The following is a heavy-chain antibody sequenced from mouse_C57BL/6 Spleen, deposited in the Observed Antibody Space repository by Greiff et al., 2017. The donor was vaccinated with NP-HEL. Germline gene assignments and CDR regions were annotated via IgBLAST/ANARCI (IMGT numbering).Heavy chain of an antibody. Sequence: QVQLQQSGAELVKPGASVKISCKASGYAFSSYWMNWVKQRPGKGLEWIGQIYPGDGDTNYNGKFKGKATLTADKSSSTAYMQLSSLTSEDSAVYFCARSSTVALFDYWGQGTTLTVSS. D-gene: IGHD1-1*01. J-gene: IGHJ2*01. CDR3: ARSSTVALFDY. V-gene: IGHV1-80*01. CDR1: GYAFSSYW. CDR2: IYPGDGDT.